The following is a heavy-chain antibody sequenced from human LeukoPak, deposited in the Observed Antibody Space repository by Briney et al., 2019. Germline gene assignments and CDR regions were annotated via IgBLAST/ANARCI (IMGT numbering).Heavy chain of an antibody. J-gene: IGHJ2*01. CDR1: GVTLSNYA. V-gene: IGHV3-23*01. D-gene: IGHD1-26*01. CDR2: TSSSGSGGNT. CDR3: AKDRTVGASYWYFDL. Sequence: GGSLRLSCVASGVTLSNYAMSWVRQAPGKGLEWVSGTSSSGSGGNTYYADSVKGRFTISRDSSRNTLFLHMNTLRAEDTAIYYCAKDRTVGASYWYFDLWGRGTLVTVSS.